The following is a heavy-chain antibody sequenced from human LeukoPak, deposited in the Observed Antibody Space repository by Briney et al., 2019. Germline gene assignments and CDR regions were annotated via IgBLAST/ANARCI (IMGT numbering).Heavy chain of an antibody. CDR2: IYPSGST. Sequence: SETLSLTCTVSGGSISSYFRNWIRQPAGKGLEWIGRIYPSGSTNYNPSLKSRVTMSVDTSKNQFSLKLSSVTAADTAMYYCARALGYFGSGGEAWGQGTLVTVSS. J-gene: IGHJ5*02. D-gene: IGHD3-10*01. CDR1: GGSISSYF. V-gene: IGHV4-4*07. CDR3: ARALGYFGSGGEA.